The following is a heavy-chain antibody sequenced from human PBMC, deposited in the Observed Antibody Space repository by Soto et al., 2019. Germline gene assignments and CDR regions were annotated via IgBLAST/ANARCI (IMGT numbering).Heavy chain of an antibody. D-gene: IGHD3-16*01. CDR3: ARCETYLGV. CDR1: RDTFNKDA. Sequence: QVQLVQSGAEVKKPGSSVKVSCKTSRDTFNKDAFNWVRQAPGQGLEWMGWIIPIFSSRNYAEKFQGRVTITADDSTSTAYMELRSLRFEDTAAYYCARCETYLGVWGQGTTVTVSS. CDR2: IIPIFSSR. J-gene: IGHJ6*02. V-gene: IGHV1-69*01.